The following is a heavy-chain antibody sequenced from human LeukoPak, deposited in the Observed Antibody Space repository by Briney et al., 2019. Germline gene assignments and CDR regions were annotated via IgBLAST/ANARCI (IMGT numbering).Heavy chain of an antibody. Sequence: PGGSLRLSCAASGFTLSSYSLNWVRQAPGKGLEWVSAISGSGGSTYYADSVKGRFTISRDNSKNTLYLQMNSLRAEDTAVYYCAKQGNGYFDYWGQGTLVTVSS. CDR3: AKQGNGYFDY. CDR1: GFTLSSYS. V-gene: IGHV3-23*01. CDR2: ISGSGGST. D-gene: IGHD2-8*01. J-gene: IGHJ4*02.